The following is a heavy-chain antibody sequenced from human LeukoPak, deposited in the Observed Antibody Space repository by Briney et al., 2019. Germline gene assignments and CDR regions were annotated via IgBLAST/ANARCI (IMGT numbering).Heavy chain of an antibody. D-gene: IGHD6-13*01. CDR1: GFTFSSYA. CDR2: ISYDGSNK. CDR3: ARDDGIAAAGTFDY. V-gene: IGHV3-30-3*01. Sequence: PGGSLRLSCAASGFTFSSYAMHWVRQAPGKGLEWVAVISYDGSNKYYADSVKGRFTISRDNAKNSLYLQMNSLRAEDTAVYYCARDDGIAAAGTFDYWGQGTLVTVSS. J-gene: IGHJ4*02.